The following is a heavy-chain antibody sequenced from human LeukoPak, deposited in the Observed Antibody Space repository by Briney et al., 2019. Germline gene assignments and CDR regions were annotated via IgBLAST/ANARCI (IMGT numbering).Heavy chain of an antibody. V-gene: IGHV3-73*01. CDR2: IRSKANSYTT. D-gene: IGHD3-10*01. Sequence: GGSLRLSCAASGFTFSGSAMHWVRQASGKGLEWVGRIRSKANSYTTTYAASVKGRFTISRDDSKNTAYLQMNSVKTEDTAVYYCTRHPLWFGEPTSDYWGQGTLVTVSS. J-gene: IGHJ4*02. CDR1: GFTFSGSA. CDR3: TRHPLWFGEPTSDY.